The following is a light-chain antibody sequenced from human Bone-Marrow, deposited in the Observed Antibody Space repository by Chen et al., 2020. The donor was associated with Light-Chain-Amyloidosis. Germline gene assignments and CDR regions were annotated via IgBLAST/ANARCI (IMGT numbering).Light chain of an antibody. CDR3: SSYTITNTLV. CDR1: SSDVGGDNH. Sequence: QSPLTQPASVSGPLGHPTPISCPGTSSDVGGDNHVSWYQQHPDKAPKLMIYEVTNRPSWVPDRFSGSKSDNTASLTISGLQTEDEADYFCSSYTITNTLVFGSGTRVTVL. V-gene: IGLV2-14*01. CDR2: EVT. J-gene: IGLJ1*01.